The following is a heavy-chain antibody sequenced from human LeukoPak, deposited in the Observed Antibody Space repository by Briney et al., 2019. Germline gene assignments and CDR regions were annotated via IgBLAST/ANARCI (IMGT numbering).Heavy chain of an antibody. J-gene: IGHJ4*02. CDR1: GFTFSSYD. CDR2: VSGSGGRT. CDR3: AKDSHSGTYFDS. V-gene: IGHV3-23*01. Sequence: GGSLRLSCAPSGFTFSSYDMSWVRQAPGKGLEWVSAVSGSGGRTYYADSVKGRFTISRDNSKRTLFLQINSLRAEDTAVYYCAKDSHSGTYFDSWGRGNLVTVSS. D-gene: IGHD1-26*01.